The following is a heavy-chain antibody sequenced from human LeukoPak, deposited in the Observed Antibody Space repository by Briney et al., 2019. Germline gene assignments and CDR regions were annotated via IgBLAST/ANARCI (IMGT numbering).Heavy chain of an antibody. Sequence: APVKVSCKASGYTFTSYGISGVRQAPGQGPEWMGWISAYNGNTNYAQKLQGRVTMTTDTSTSTAYMELRSLRSDDTAVYYCARGGGSYYRNYFDYWGQGTLVTVSS. V-gene: IGHV1-18*01. J-gene: IGHJ4*02. CDR2: ISAYNGNT. CDR3: ARGGGSYYRNYFDY. CDR1: GYTFTSYG. D-gene: IGHD1-26*01.